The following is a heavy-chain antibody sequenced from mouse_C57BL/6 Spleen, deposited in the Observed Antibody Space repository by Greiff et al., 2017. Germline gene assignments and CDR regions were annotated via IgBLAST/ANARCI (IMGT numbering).Heavy chain of an antibody. V-gene: IGHV1-61*01. Sequence: QVQLQQPGAELVRPGSSVKLSCKASGYTFTSYWMDWVKQRPGQGLEWIGNIYPSDSETHYNQKFKDKATLTVDKSSSTAYMQLSSLTSEDSAVYYCARVFYYDYDVGYWGQGTTLTVSS. CDR3: ARVFYYDYDVGY. D-gene: IGHD2-4*01. CDR2: IYPSDSET. J-gene: IGHJ2*01. CDR1: GYTFTSYW.